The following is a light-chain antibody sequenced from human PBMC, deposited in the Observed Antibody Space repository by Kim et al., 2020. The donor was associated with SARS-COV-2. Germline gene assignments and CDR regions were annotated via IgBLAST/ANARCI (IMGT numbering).Light chain of an antibody. CDR2: DVS. CDR3: LNYKSPSGT. Sequence: DIQMTQSPSTLSASVGDRVTITCRASQRIRNWLAWYQQKPGKVPNLLIYDVSTLETGVPSRFSGSGSGTEFTLTISGLQPDDFATYTCLNYKSPSGTLGGGTKVDI. CDR1: QRIRNW. J-gene: IGKJ4*01. V-gene: IGKV1-5*01.